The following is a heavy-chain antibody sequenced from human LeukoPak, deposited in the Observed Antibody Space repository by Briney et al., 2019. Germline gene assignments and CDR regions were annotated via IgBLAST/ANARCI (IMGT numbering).Heavy chain of an antibody. Sequence: GASLKISCKCSGSTLTSYWIGWVRQLPGKGLEWMGIIHPGDSDTRYSPSFQGQVTISVDKSISTAYLQWSSLKASDTGMYYCARLVVVTANYWYFDLWGRGTLVTVSS. CDR2: IHPGDSDT. J-gene: IGHJ2*01. V-gene: IGHV5-51*01. CDR3: ARLVVVTANYWYFDL. CDR1: GSTLTSYW. D-gene: IGHD2-21*02.